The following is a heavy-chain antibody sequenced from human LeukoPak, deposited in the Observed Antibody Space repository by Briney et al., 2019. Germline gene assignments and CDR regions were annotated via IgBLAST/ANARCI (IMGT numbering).Heavy chain of an antibody. CDR2: INPNSGGT. J-gene: IGHJ3*02. CDR1: GYTFTGYY. Sequence: GASVKVSCKASGYTFTGYYMLWVRQAPGQGLEWMGWINPNSGGTNYAQQFQGRVTMTRDTSISTAYMELSRLRSDDTAVYYCARDSVRLYAFDIWGQGTMVTVSS. V-gene: IGHV1-2*02. CDR3: ARDSVRLYAFDI. D-gene: IGHD3-22*01.